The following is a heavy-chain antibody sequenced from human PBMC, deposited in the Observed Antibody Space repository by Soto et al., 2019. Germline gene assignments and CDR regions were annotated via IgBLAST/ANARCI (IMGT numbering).Heavy chain of an antibody. CDR2: ISFDGINK. J-gene: IGHJ3*01. CDR3: GATTSYEYVWGSYRYWGDAFDL. Sequence: QVQLVESGGGVVQPWRSLRLSCAASGFIFSTYGMHWFRQAPGKGLEWVAVISFDGINKYSADSVKGRFSISRDNSKNTLYLKMKSLRAEDTAVYYCGATTSYEYVWGSYRYWGDAFDLWGQGTMVSVSS. CDR1: GFIFSTYG. V-gene: IGHV3-30*03. D-gene: IGHD3-16*02.